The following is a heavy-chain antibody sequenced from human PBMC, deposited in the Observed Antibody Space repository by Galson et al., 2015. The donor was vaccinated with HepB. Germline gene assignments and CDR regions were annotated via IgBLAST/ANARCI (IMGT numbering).Heavy chain of an antibody. Sequence: SVKVSCKASGYTVTSYAMNWVRQAPGRGLEWMGWINTNTGNPTYAQGFTGRFVFSLDTSVSTAFLQISSLEAEDSAVYYCARGSVISTIRRGMDVWGQGTTVTVSS. J-gene: IGHJ6*02. CDR3: ARGSVISTIRRGMDV. CDR1: GYTVTSYA. D-gene: IGHD5/OR15-5a*01. V-gene: IGHV7-4-1*02. CDR2: INTNTGNP.